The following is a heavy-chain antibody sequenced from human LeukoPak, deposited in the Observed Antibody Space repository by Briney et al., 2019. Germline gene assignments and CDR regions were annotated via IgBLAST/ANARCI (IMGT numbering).Heavy chain of an antibody. V-gene: IGHV4-4*02. CDR3: ARGWGGWYLY. CDR2: IYHSGST. Sequence: AGTLSLTCAVSGGSISSSNWWSWVRQPPGKGLEWIGQIYHSGSTNYNPSLKSRVAISVDTSKNQLSLKLSSVTAADTAVYYCARGWGGWYLYWGQGTLVTVSS. J-gene: IGHJ4*02. CDR1: GGSISSSNW. D-gene: IGHD6-19*01.